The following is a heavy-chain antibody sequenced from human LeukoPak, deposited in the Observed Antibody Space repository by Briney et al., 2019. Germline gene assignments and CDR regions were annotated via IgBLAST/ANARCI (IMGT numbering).Heavy chain of an antibody. V-gene: IGHV4-34*01. D-gene: IGHD6-13*01. CDR2: INHSGST. CDR1: GGSSSGYY. J-gene: IGHJ5*02. CDR3: ARKGGSSWLRNNWFDP. Sequence: SETLSLTCAVYGGSSSGYYWSWIRQPPGKGLEWIGEINHSGSTNYNPSLKSRVTISVDTSKNQFSLKLSSVTAADTAVYYCARKGGSSWLRNNWFDPWGQGTLVTVSS.